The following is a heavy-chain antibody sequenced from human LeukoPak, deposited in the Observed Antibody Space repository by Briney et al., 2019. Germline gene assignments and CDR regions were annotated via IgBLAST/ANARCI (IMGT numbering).Heavy chain of an antibody. Sequence: GASVKVSCKASGYTFTGYYIHWVRPAPGQRLERMGRINPNSGGTNYAQKFQGRVTMTRDTSISTAYMELSRLRSEDTAVYYCATTKQAAAVPYYYYMDVWGKGTTVTVSS. D-gene: IGHD6-13*01. CDR3: ATTKQAAAVPYYYYMDV. CDR1: GYTFTGYY. CDR2: INPNSGGT. V-gene: IGHV1-2*06. J-gene: IGHJ6*03.